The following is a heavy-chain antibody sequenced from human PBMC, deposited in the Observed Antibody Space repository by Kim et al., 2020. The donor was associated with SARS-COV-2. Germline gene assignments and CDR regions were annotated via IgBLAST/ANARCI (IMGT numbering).Heavy chain of an antibody. CDR3: ARDLRDGYNQYYYYYYGMAV. CDR1: GFTFSDYY. D-gene: IGHD5-12*01. CDR2: ISSSGSTI. J-gene: IGHJ6*02. Sequence: GGSLRLSCAASGFTFSDYYMSWIRQAPGKGLEWVSYISSSGSTIYYADSVKGRFTISRDNAKNSLYLQMNSLRAEDTAVYYCARDLRDGYNQYYYYYYGMAVWGQGTTLTVSS. V-gene: IGHV3-11*01.